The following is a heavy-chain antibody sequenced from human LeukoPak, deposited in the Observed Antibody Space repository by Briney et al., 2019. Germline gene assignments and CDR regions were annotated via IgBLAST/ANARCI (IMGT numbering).Heavy chain of an antibody. CDR1: GGSISSYY. Sequence: SETLSLTCTVSGGSISSYYWSWIRQPPGKGLEWIGYIYYSGSTNYNPSLKSRVTISVDTSKNQFSLKLSSVTAADTAVYYCARVNDILTGYSFAYWGQGTLVTVSS. D-gene: IGHD3-9*01. CDR3: ARVNDILTGYSFAY. V-gene: IGHV4-59*01. CDR2: IYYSGST. J-gene: IGHJ4*02.